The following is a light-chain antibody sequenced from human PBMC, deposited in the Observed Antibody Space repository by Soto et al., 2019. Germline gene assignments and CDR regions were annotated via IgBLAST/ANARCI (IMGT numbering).Light chain of an antibody. J-gene: IGKJ1*01. Sequence: EIALTQSPATLSLSAGERATLSCRASQSVSSYLAWYQQKPGQAPRLLIYDASNRATGIPARFSGSGSGTEFTLTISSLQPDDFATYYCQHYNSYSEAFGQGTKVDI. CDR1: QSVSSY. V-gene: IGKV3-11*01. CDR2: DAS. CDR3: QHYNSYSEA.